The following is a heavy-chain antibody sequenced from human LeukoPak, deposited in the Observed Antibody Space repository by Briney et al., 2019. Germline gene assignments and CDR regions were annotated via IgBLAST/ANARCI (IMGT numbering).Heavy chain of an antibody. V-gene: IGHV3-7*01. CDR3: ARDSGSGWEFDY. Sequence: GGSLRLSCAASGFTFSSAWMSWVRQAPGKGLEWVANVNQDGSGKYYVDSVKGRFTISRDNAKNSLYLQMNSLRAEDTAVYYCARDSGSGWEFDYWGQGTLVTVSS. CDR2: VNQDGSGK. D-gene: IGHD6-19*01. CDR1: GFTFSSAW. J-gene: IGHJ4*02.